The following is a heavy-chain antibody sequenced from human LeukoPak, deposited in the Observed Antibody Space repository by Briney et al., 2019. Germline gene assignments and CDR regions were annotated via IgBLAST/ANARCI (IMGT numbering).Heavy chain of an antibody. V-gene: IGHV4-39*01. CDR2: IYYSGST. J-gene: IGHJ5*02. Sequence: SETLSLTCTLSGGSISSSSYYWGWIRQPPGKGLEWIGSIYYSGSTYYNPSLKSRVTISVDTSKNQFSLKLSSVTAADTAVYYCATWGSTGLGFDPWGQGTLVTVSS. CDR1: GGSISSSSYY. CDR3: ATWGSTGLGFDP. D-gene: IGHD6-13*01.